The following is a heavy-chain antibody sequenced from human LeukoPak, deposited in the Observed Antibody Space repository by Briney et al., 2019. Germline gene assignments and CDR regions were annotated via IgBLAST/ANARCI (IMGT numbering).Heavy chain of an antibody. CDR3: TSQPLIAVAGTGYYYGMDV. J-gene: IGHJ6*02. Sequence: GGSLRLSCAASGFTFSNAWMSWVRQAPGKGLEWVGRIKSKTDGGTTDYAAPVKGRFTISRDDSKNTLYLQMNGLKTEDTAVYYCTSQPLIAVAGTGYYYGMDVWGQGTTVTVSS. CDR1: GFTFSNAW. D-gene: IGHD6-19*01. V-gene: IGHV3-15*01. CDR2: IKSKTDGGTT.